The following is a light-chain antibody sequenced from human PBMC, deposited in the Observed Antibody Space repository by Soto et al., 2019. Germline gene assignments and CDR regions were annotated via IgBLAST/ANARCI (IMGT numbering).Light chain of an antibody. J-gene: IGKJ2*01. CDR2: GAS. CDR3: QQYGSSHT. V-gene: IGKV3-20*01. CDR1: QSVSSSY. Sequence: EIGLAQSPGTLSLSAGEGATLSCRASQSVSSSYLAWYQQKPGQAPRLLIYGASSRATGIPDRFSGSGSGTDFTLTISRLEPEDFAVYYCQQYGSSHTFGQGTKVDIK.